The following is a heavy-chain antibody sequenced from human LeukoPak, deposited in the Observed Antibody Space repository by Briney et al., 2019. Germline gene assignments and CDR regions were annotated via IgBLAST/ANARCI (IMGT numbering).Heavy chain of an antibody. D-gene: IGHD5-24*01. CDR3: ARGGDGYISA. Sequence: SETLSLTCAVYGGSFSGYYWSWIRQPPGKGLEWIGEINHSGSTNYNPSLKSRVTISVDTSKNQFSLKLGSVTAADTAVYYCARGGDGYISAWGQGTLVTVSS. J-gene: IGHJ4*02. CDR2: INHSGST. V-gene: IGHV4-34*01. CDR1: GGSFSGYY.